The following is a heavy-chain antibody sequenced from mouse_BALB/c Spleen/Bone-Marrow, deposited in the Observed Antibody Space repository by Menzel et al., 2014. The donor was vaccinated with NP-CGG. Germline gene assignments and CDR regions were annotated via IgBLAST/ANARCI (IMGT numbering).Heavy chain of an antibody. CDR1: GFTFSSFG. J-gene: IGHJ2*01. CDR2: ISSGSSTI. V-gene: IGHV5-17*02. D-gene: IGHD1-1*01. CDR3: VRSGSSSGYFDY. Sequence: DVHLVESGGGLVQPGGSRKLSCAASGFTFSSFGMHWVRQAPEKGLEWVAYISSGSSTIHYGDTVMGRFTISRDNPKNTLFLQMTSLRSEDTATYYCVRSGSSSGYFDYWGQGTTLTVSS.